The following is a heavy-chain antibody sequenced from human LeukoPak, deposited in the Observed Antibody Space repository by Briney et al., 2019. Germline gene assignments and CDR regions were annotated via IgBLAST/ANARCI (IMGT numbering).Heavy chain of an antibody. D-gene: IGHD2-2*02. J-gene: IGHJ2*01. Sequence: PSETLSLTCTVSGGSISSYYWSWIRQPPGKGLEWIGYIYYSGSTNYNPSLKSRVTISVDTSKNQFSLKLSSVTAADTAVYYCARGGGRVPAAISPYWYFDLWGRGTLVTVSS. V-gene: IGHV4-59*12. CDR3: ARGGGRVPAAISPYWYFDL. CDR1: GGSISSYY. CDR2: IYYSGST.